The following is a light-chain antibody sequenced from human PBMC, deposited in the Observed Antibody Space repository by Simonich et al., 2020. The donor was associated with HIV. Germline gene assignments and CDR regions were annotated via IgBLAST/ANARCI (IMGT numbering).Light chain of an antibody. V-gene: IGKV3-15*01. Sequence: EILMTQSPATLSVSPGERATLSCWASQSVSSNLACYQQKPGQAPRLVIYGTSTRATGIPARFSGSGSGTEFTLTISSMQSEDFAVYYCQQYDNWPLTFGPGTKVDIK. CDR3: QQYDNWPLT. CDR1: QSVSSN. J-gene: IGKJ3*01. CDR2: GTS.